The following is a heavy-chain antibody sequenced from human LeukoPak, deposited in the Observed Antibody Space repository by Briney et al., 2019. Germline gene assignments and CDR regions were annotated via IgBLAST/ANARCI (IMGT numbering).Heavy chain of an antibody. D-gene: IGHD3-3*01. V-gene: IGHV4-38-2*02. CDR3: ARAPLYYDFWSGPPALFDY. J-gene: IGHJ4*02. Sequence: SEALSLTCTVSGYSISSGYYWGWIRQPPGKGLEWIGSIYHSGSIYYNPSLKSRVTISVDTSKNQFSLKLSSVTAADTAVYYCARAPLYYDFWSGPPALFDYWGQGTLVTVSS. CDR2: IYHSGSI. CDR1: GYSISSGYY.